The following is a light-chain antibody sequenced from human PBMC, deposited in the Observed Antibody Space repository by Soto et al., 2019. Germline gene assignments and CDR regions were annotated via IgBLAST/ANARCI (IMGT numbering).Light chain of an antibody. Sequence: DIQMTQSPSSLSASVGDEVTITCRASQTIMTYLNWYQLKPGKPPRLLIYAASSLQSGVPSRFSGSGSGTDFTLTISSLQPEDFATYSCHQSYNSPQTFGRGTKVEIK. J-gene: IGKJ1*01. CDR3: HQSYNSPQT. CDR1: QTIMTY. V-gene: IGKV1-39*01. CDR2: AAS.